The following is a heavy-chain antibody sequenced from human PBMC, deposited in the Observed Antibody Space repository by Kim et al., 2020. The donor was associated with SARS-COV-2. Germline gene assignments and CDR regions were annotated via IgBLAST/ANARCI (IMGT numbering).Heavy chain of an antibody. D-gene: IGHD2-2*01. CDR3: ARVHRSTSYYYMDV. CDR2: ISYDGSNK. Sequence: GGSLRLSCAASGFTFSSYAMHWVRQAPGKGLEWVAVISYDGSNKYYADSVKGRFTISRDNSKNTLYLQMNSLRAEDTAVYYCARVHRSTSYYYMDVWGKGTTVTVSS. V-gene: IGHV3-30-3*01. J-gene: IGHJ6*03. CDR1: GFTFSSYA.